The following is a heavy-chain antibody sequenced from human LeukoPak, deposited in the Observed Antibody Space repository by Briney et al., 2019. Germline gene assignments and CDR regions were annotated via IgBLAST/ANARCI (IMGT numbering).Heavy chain of an antibody. Sequence: PGGSLRLSCAASGFSVSSNYMNWVRQALGKGLEWVSVMYSGGTTYYADSVKGRFTLSRDKSENTLYLQMNSLRAQDTAVYYCARGGNYYDRSGYYSGRALDIWGQGTMVTVSS. V-gene: IGHV3-53*01. J-gene: IGHJ3*02. CDR3: ARGGNYYDRSGYYSGRALDI. CDR2: MYSGGTT. CDR1: GFSVSSNY. D-gene: IGHD3-22*01.